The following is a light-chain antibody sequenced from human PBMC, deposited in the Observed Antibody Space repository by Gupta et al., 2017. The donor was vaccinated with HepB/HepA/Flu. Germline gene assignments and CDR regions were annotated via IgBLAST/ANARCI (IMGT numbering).Light chain of an antibody. V-gene: IGKV3-20*01. Sequence: EIVLTQSPGTLSLSPGERATLSCRASQRVSSSYLAWYQQKPGQAPRLLIYGASSRATGIPDRFSGSGSGTDFTLTISRLEPEDFAVYYCQQDGSSRLTFGGGTKVEIK. CDR3: QQDGSSRLT. CDR2: GAS. CDR1: QRVSSSY. J-gene: IGKJ4*01.